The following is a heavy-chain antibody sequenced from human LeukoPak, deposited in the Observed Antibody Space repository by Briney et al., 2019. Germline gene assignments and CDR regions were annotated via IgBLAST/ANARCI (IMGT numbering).Heavy chain of an antibody. CDR1: GYSISSGYY. J-gene: IGHJ5*02. D-gene: IGHD6-6*01. CDR2: IYHSGST. V-gene: IGHV4-38-2*02. Sequence: PSETLSLTRTVSGYSISSGYYWGWIRQPPGKGLEWIGSIYHSGSTYYNPSLKSRVTMSVDTSKNQFSLKLSSVTAADTAVYYCARAHLIAARPFDPWGQGTLVTVSS. CDR3: ARAHLIAARPFDP.